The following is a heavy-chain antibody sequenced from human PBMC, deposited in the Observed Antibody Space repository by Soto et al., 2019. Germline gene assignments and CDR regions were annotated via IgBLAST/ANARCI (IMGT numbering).Heavy chain of an antibody. CDR1: GFTFSSYS. D-gene: IGHD3-22*01. CDR3: ARATYYDSSGYYYDSY. J-gene: IGHJ4*02. V-gene: IGHV3-48*02. CDR2: ISSSSSTI. Sequence: GGSLRLSCAASGFTFSSYSMNWVRQAPGKGLEWVSYISSSSSTIYYADSVKGRFTISGDNAKNSLYLQMNSLRDEDTAVYYCARATYYDSSGYYYDSYWGQGTLVTSPQ.